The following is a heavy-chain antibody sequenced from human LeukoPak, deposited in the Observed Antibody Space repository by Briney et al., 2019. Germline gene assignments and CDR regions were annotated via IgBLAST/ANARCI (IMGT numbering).Heavy chain of an antibody. CDR1: GGSISSSSYY. CDR2: IYYSRST. Sequence: SETLSLTCTVSGGSISSSSYYWGWIRQPPGKGLEWIGNIYYSRSTYYNPSLKSRVTVSIDTSKNHFSLRLSSVTAADTAVYYCARANSAYEPFLDYWGQGTLVTVSS. CDR3: ARANSAYEPFLDY. V-gene: IGHV4-39*07. J-gene: IGHJ4*02. D-gene: IGHD5-12*01.